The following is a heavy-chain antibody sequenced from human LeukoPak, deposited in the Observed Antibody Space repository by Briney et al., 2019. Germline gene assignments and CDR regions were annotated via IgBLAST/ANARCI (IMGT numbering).Heavy chain of an antibody. CDR3: AGGYYYDSNSYYVDY. CDR2: NYYSGNA. V-gene: IGHV4-39*02. D-gene: IGHD3-22*01. CDR1: GGSISNSYYY. J-gene: IGHJ4*02. Sequence: KASETLSLTCTVSGGSISNSYYYWGWLRQPPGKGLEWIANNYYSGNAYFNPSLKSRVIMSVDTSKNHFSLRLSFVTAADSAVYYCAGGYYYDSNSYYVDYWGQGIQVTVSS.